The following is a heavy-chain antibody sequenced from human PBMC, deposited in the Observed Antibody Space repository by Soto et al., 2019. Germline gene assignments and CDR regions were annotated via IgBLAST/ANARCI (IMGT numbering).Heavy chain of an antibody. V-gene: IGHV3-30*18. CDR1: GYTFSSYG. D-gene: IGHD6-19*01. CDR3: AKDRGGFARGWEYYDF. Sequence: PGGSLRLSCAASGYTFSSYGMHWVRQAPGKGLEWVAVISYDGSNKYYADSVKGRFTISRDNSKNTLNLHIKSLGVEDSAVYYCAKDRGGFARGWEYYDFWGQGTQVTVS. J-gene: IGHJ4*02. CDR2: ISYDGSNK.